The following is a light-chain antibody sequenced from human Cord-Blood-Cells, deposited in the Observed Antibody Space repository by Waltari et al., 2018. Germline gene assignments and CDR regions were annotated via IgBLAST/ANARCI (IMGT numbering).Light chain of an antibody. J-gene: IGLJ2*01. V-gene: IGLV4-69*01. Sequence: QLVLTQSPSASASLGASVKLTCTLSSGHSSYAIAWHQQQPEKGPRYLMKLNSDGSHSKGDGIPDRFSGSSSGAGRYLAISSLQSGDEADYYCQTWGTGIVVFGGGTKLTVL. CDR3: QTWGTGIVV. CDR2: LNSDGSH. CDR1: SGHSSYA.